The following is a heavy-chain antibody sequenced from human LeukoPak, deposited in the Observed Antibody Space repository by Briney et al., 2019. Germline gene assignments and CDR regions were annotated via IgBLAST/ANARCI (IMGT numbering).Heavy chain of an antibody. V-gene: IGHV3-23*01. D-gene: IGHD3-16*02. CDR2: ISESGGST. CDR1: GFTFSRYA. J-gene: IGHJ4*02. CDR3: AKTPEWGSYRPTYYFDY. Sequence: PGGSLRLSCAASGFTFSRYAMSWVRQAPGKGLEWVSGISESGGSTYYTDSEKGRFTISRDNSKNTLFLQMNSLRAEDTAVYYCAKTPEWGSYRPTYYFDYWGQGTLVTVSS.